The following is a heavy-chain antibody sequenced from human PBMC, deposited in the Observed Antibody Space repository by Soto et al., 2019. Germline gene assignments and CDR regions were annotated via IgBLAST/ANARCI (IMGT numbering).Heavy chain of an antibody. J-gene: IGHJ6*02. V-gene: IGHV5-51*01. CDR1: GYSFTSYW. CDR3: ARQFYGILTGYYTGGMDV. CDR2: IYPGDSDT. Sequence: GESLKISCKGSGYSFTSYWIGWVRQMPGKGLEWMGIIYPGDSDTRYSPSFQGQVTISADKSISTAYLQWSSLKASDTAMYYCARQFYGILTGYYTGGMDVWGQGTTVTVSS. D-gene: IGHD3-9*01.